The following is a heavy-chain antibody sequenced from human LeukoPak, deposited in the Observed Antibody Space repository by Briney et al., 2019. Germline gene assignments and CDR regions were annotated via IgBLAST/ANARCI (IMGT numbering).Heavy chain of an antibody. CDR2: LKPNSGGT. V-gene: IGHV1-2*02. J-gene: IGHJ4*02. CDR1: GYTFTSCG. CDR3: ARECRDSTTCFGDY. D-gene: IGHD2-2*01. Sequence: GASVKVSCKASGYTFTSCGVSWVRQAPGQGLEWMGWLKPNSGGTNYAQNFQGRVTMTRDTSISTAYMELSSLRLDDTAVYYCARECRDSTTCFGDYWGQGTLVAVSS.